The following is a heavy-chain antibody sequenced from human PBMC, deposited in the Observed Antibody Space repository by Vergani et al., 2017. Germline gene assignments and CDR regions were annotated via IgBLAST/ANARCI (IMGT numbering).Heavy chain of an antibody. CDR3: ARDYYYDSSGYYADY. J-gene: IGHJ4*02. CDR1: GYTFTSYG. Sequence: QVQLVQSGAEVKKPGASVKVSCKASGYTFTSYGISWVRQAPGQGLKWMGWISAYNGNTNYAQKLQGRVTMTTDTSTSTAYMELRSLRSDDTAVYYCARDYYYDSSGYYADYWGQGTLVTVSS. D-gene: IGHD3-22*01. V-gene: IGHV1-18*01. CDR2: ISAYNGNT.